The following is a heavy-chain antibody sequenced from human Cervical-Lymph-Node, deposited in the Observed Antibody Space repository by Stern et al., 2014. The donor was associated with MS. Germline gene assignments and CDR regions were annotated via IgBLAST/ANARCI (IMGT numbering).Heavy chain of an antibody. V-gene: IGHV3-23*04. CDR2: ISGRGEST. J-gene: IGHJ4*02. D-gene: IGHD3-16*01. CDR1: GFTFSNYG. CDR3: VKDTYYDPVRPDY. Sequence: EVQLVESGGDFVQPGGSLRLSCVASGFTFSNYGMTWVRQSPGKGLAWVSGISGRGESTYYGDPVRGRFTMSRDNSGNTVYLQMNSLRVEDTAVYYCVKDTYYDPVRPDYWGQGTLVTVSS.